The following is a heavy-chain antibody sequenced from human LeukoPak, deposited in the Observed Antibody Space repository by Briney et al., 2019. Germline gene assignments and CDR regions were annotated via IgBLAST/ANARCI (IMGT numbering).Heavy chain of an antibody. Sequence: GASVKVSCKASGYTFTGYFMHWVRQAPGQGLEWMGWINPNSGGTNYAQKFQGRVTMTRDTSISTAYMELSRLRSDDTAVYYCARGPGYCSGGSCYFGDYWGQGTLVTVSS. CDR1: GYTFTGYF. J-gene: IGHJ4*02. V-gene: IGHV1-2*02. CDR2: INPNSGGT. CDR3: ARGPGYCSGGSCYFGDY. D-gene: IGHD2-15*01.